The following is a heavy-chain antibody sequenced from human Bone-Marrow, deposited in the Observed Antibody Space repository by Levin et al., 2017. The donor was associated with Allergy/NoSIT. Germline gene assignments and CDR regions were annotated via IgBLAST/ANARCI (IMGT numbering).Heavy chain of an antibody. CDR3: ARGATGIKAGFDP. CDR1: GFPFSTHW. Sequence: GGSLRLSCAASGFPFSTHWMHWVRQGLGKGLVWVARIKGDGSSTAYAGSVKGRFTVSSANANNPLYLQMNSLRAEDTAVYYCARGATGIKAGFDPWGQGTLVAVSS. CDR2: IKGDGSST. V-gene: IGHV3-74*01. D-gene: IGHD1-1*01. J-gene: IGHJ5*02.